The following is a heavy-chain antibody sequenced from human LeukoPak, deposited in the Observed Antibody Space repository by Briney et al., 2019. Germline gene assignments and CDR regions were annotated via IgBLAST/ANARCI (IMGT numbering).Heavy chain of an antibody. D-gene: IGHD5-24*01. CDR1: GFSLSSYR. CDR3: AREGDGDIDFDY. CDR2: INSDGRTT. Sequence: GGSLRLSCAASGFSLSSYRMHWVRQAPGKGLVWVSHINSDGRTTSYADSVKGRFAISTDNAKNTLYLQMNSLRAEDTAVYYCAREGDGDIDFDYWGQGTLVTVSS. J-gene: IGHJ4*02. V-gene: IGHV3-74*01.